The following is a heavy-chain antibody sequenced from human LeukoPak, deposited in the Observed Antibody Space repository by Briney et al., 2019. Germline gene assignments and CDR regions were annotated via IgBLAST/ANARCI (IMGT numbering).Heavy chain of an antibody. J-gene: IGHJ4*02. Sequence: ASVKVSCKASGGTFSSYSISWVRQAPGQGLEWMGRIIPILGIANYAQKFQGRVTITADKSTSTAYMELSSLRSEDTAVYYCARGSLTVYDYWSQGTLVTVSS. CDR3: ARGSLTVYDY. D-gene: IGHD3-9*01. CDR1: GGTFSSYS. CDR2: IIPILGIA. V-gene: IGHV1-69*04.